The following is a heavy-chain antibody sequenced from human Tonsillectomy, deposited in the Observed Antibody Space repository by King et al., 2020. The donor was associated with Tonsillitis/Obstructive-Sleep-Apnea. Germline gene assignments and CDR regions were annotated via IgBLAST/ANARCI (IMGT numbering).Heavy chain of an antibody. Sequence: QLQESGPGLVKPSETLSLTCTVSGGSISSYYWSWIRQPPGKGLEWIGYIYLSGSTNYNPSLKSRVTISIDTSKKRFSLKLSSVTAADTAVYYCARGEQWLSDWYFDLWGRGTLVTVSS. CDR2: IYLSGST. CDR3: ARGEQWLSDWYFDL. CDR1: GGSISSYY. D-gene: IGHD6-19*01. V-gene: IGHV4-59*01. J-gene: IGHJ2*01.